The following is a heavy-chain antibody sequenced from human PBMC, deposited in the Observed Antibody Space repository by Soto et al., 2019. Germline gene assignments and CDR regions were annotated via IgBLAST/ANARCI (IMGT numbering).Heavy chain of an antibody. J-gene: IGHJ5*02. V-gene: IGHV3-23*01. CDR3: AKGQSSGYLNWFDP. D-gene: IGHD3-22*01. CDR1: GFTFSSYA. CDR2: ISGSGGST. Sequence: GGSLRLSCAASGFTFSSYAMGWVRQAPGKGLEWVSAISGSGGSTYYADSVKGRFTISRDNSKNTLYLQMNSLRAEDTAVYYCAKGQSSGYLNWFDPWGQGTLVTVSS.